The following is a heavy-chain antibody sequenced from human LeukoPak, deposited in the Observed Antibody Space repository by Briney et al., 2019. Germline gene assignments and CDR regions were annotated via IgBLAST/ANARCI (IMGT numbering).Heavy chain of an antibody. D-gene: IGHD2-15*01. CDR1: GFTFSGHN. CDR3: AACSPRIADAFDI. J-gene: IGHJ3*02. V-gene: IGHV3-48*01. Sequence: GGSLRLSCAASGFTFSGHNMNWVRQAPGKGLEWISFVSISSGTIYYADSVKGRFTISRDNSKNTLYLQMNSLRAEDTAVYYCAACSPRIADAFDIWGQGTMVTVSS. CDR2: VSISSGTI.